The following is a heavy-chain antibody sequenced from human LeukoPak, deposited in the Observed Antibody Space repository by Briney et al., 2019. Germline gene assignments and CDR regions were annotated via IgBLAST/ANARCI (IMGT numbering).Heavy chain of an antibody. J-gene: IGHJ3*02. V-gene: IGHV4-4*07. CDR3: ARDPVGVVSGFDI. Sequence: PSETLSLTCTVSGGSISSYFWSWIRQPAGKGLEWIGRMYISGDTNYNTSLKSRVTMSLDTSKNQFSLKLTSVTAADTAVYYCARDPVGVVSGFDIWGQGTMVTVSS. D-gene: IGHD2-15*01. CDR1: GGSISSYF. CDR2: MYISGDT.